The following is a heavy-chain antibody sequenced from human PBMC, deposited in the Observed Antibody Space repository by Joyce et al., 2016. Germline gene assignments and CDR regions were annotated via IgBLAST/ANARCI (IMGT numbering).Heavy chain of an antibody. CDR3: ARSSYTNGIFDY. V-gene: IGHV3-21*01. CDR1: GFTFSSYS. Sequence: VQLVESGGGLVKPGGSLRLSCAASGFTFSSYSMSWVRQAPGKVLEWVSSLSSSSSYIKYTDSVKGRFTISRDNAKNSLYLQMNSLRVEDTAVYYCARSSYTNGIFDYWGQGTLVTVSS. J-gene: IGHJ4*02. D-gene: IGHD2-8*01. CDR2: LSSSSSYI.